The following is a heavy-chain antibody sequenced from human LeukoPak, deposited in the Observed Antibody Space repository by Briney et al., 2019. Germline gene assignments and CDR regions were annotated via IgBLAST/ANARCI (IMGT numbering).Heavy chain of an antibody. CDR2: INHSGST. CDR3: ARVWGGYYGSGIGWFDP. D-gene: IGHD3-10*01. J-gene: IGHJ5*02. Sequence: SETLSLTCAVYGGSFSGYYWSWIRQPPGKGLEWIGEINHSGSTNYNPSLKSRVTISVDTSKNQFSLELSSVTAADTAVYYCARVWGGYYGSGIGWFDPWGQGTLVTVSS. V-gene: IGHV4-34*01. CDR1: GGSFSGYY.